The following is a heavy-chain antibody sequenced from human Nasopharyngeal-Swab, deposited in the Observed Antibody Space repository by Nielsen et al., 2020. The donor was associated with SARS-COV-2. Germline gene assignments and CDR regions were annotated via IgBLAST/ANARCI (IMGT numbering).Heavy chain of an antibody. J-gene: IGHJ4*02. CDR3: ARLDGYNYCFDY. Sequence: SVKVSCKASGDTFSSYAISWVRQAPGQGLEWMGGIIPIFGTANYAQKFQGRVTITADKSTSTAYMELSSLRSEDTAVYYCARLDGYNYCFDYWGQGTLVTVSS. CDR1: GDTFSSYA. V-gene: IGHV1-69*06. D-gene: IGHD5-24*01. CDR2: IIPIFGTA.